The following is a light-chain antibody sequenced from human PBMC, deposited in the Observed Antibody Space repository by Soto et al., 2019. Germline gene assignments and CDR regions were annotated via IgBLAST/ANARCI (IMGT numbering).Light chain of an antibody. Sequence: DIQMTQSPSTLSASVGDRVTITCRASQSLITWLAWYQPKPGKAPKLLIHQASSLESGVPSRFSGCGSGTKFTLTSNILQPDDFGTYYCQQYNNYRTFGQGTWVAIK. CDR2: QAS. CDR3: QQYNNYRT. J-gene: IGKJ1*01. CDR1: QSLITW. V-gene: IGKV1-5*01.